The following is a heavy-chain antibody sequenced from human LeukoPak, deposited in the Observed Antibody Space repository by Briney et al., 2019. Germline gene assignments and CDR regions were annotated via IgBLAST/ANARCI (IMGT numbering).Heavy chain of an antibody. CDR2: TYYFGNT. CDR1: GGSISSYY. CDR3: ASFYDSSHYYMDV. J-gene: IGHJ6*03. V-gene: IGHV4-59*01. Sequence: SETLSLTCTISGGSISSYYWSWIRQPPGKGLEWIGYTYYFGNTNYNPSLKSRVTISVDTSKNQFSLKLSSVTAADTAVYYCASFYDSSHYYMDVWGKGTTVTVSS. D-gene: IGHD3-22*01.